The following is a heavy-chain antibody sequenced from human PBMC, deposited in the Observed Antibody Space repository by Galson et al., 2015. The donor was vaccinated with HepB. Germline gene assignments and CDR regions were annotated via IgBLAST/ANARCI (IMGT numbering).Heavy chain of an antibody. CDR1: GFSLSTSGMC. V-gene: IGHV2-70*11. CDR2: IDWDDDK. D-gene: IGHD3-10*01. CDR3: ARVQWFGELYSGMDV. Sequence: PALVKPTQTLTLTCTFSGFSLSTSGMCVSWIRQPPGKALEWLARIDWDDDKYYSTSLKTRLTISKDTSKNQVVLTMTNMDPVDTATYYCARVQWFGELYSGMDVWGQGTTVTVSS. J-gene: IGHJ6*02.